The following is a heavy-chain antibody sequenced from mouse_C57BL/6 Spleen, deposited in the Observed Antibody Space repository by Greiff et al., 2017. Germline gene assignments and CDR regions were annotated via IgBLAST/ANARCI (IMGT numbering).Heavy chain of an antibody. J-gene: IGHJ4*01. CDR3: TRGLYDGDYFYAMDY. CDR2: IYPGNSDT. Sequence: EVQLQQSGTVLARPGASVKMSCKTSGYTFTSYWMHWVKQRPGQGLEWIGAIYPGNSDTSYNQKFKGKAKLTAVTSASTAYMELSSLTNEDSAVYCCTRGLYDGDYFYAMDYWGQGTSVTVSS. CDR1: GYTFTSYW. V-gene: IGHV1-5*01. D-gene: IGHD2-3*01.